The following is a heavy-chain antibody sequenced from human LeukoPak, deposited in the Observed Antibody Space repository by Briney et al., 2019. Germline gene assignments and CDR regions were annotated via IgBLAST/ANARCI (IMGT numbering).Heavy chain of an antibody. D-gene: IGHD2-2*02. Sequence: GGSLRLSCAASGFTFSSYWMTWVRQAPGKGLEWVANIKQDGSEKYYVDSVKGRFTISRDNAKNSLYLQMNSLRAEDTAVYYCARGWGAYCSSTSCYNVYNWFDPWGQGTLVTVSS. CDR3: ARGWGAYCSSTSCYNVYNWFDP. CDR2: IKQDGSEK. J-gene: IGHJ5*02. CDR1: GFTFSSYW. V-gene: IGHV3-7*01.